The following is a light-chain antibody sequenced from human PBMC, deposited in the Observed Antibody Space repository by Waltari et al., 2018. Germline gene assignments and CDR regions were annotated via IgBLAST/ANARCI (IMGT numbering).Light chain of an antibody. V-gene: IGKV2-28*01. CDR2: LGS. CDR3: MQGLQSPT. J-gene: IGKJ5*01. Sequence: DIVMTQSPLTLPVTPGEPASISCRSSLSLLRGNGYTHVDWYLQRPGQSPQLLIYLGSNRASGVPDRFSASGSGTDFTLTISRVEAEDVGVYFCMQGLQSPTFGQGTRLEIK. CDR1: LSLLRGNGYTH.